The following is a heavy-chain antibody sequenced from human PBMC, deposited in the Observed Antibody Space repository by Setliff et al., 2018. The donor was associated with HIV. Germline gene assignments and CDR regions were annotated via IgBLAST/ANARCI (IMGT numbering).Heavy chain of an antibody. CDR3: VRHTRDTSLAHYYYYIDV. J-gene: IGHJ6*03. V-gene: IGHV4-39*01. CDR2: VHNSGGT. Sequence: PSETLSLTCTVSGGSISTNSYYWGWIRQSPGKGLEWVGNVHNSGGTNYNPSLKSRVSISVDTSKNQSSLNVNSVTAPDTAVYYCVRHTRDTSLAHYYYYIDVWGKGTTVTVSS. CDR1: GGSISTNSYY. D-gene: IGHD5-18*01.